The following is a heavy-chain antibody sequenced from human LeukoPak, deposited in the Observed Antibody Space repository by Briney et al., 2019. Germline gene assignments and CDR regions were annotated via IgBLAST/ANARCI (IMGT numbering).Heavy chain of an antibody. CDR2: ISYDGSNK. CDR3: AREDYDMVRVAFDY. V-gene: IGHV3-30-3*01. J-gene: IGHJ4*02. CDR1: GFTFSSYA. D-gene: IGHD3-10*01. Sequence: GRSLRLSCAASGFTFSSYAMHWVRQAPGKGLEWVAVISYDGSNKYYADSVKGRFTISRDNSKNTLYLQMNSLRAEDTAVYYCAREDYDMVRVAFDYWGQGTLVTVSS.